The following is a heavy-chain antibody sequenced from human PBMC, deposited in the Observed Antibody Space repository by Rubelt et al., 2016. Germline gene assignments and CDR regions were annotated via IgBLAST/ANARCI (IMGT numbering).Heavy chain of an antibody. J-gene: IGHJ4*02. D-gene: IGHD5-18*01. V-gene: IGHV3-33*01. Sequence: GFTFSSYGMHWVRQAPGKGLEWVAVIWYDGSNKYYADSVRGRFTISRDNSKNTLYLEMNSLRAEDTAVYYCARDWIQIWLYVGVLDYWGQGTLVTVSS. CDR2: IWYDGSNK. CDR1: GFTFSSYG. CDR3: ARDWIQIWLYVGVLDY.